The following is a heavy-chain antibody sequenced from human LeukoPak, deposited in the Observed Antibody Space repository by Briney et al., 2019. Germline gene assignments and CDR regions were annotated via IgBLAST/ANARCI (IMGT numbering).Heavy chain of an antibody. Sequence: PGGSLRLSCAASRFTFSNYAMSWVRQAPGKGLEWVSSIRDSAYRTYYADSVKGRFTISRDNAKNSLYLQMNSLRAEDTAVYYCARGRRTYYYDSSGYPFDYWGQGTLVTVSS. CDR2: IRDSAYRT. CDR3: ARGRRTYYYDSSGYPFDY. CDR1: RFTFSNYA. V-gene: IGHV3-23*01. D-gene: IGHD3-22*01. J-gene: IGHJ4*02.